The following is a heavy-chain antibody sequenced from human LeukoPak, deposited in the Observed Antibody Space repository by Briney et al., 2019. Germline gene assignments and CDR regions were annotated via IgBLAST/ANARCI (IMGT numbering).Heavy chain of an antibody. J-gene: IGHJ4*02. Sequence: GGSLRLSCAASGFTFSSYWMHWVRQAPGKGLVWVSRINSDGSSTSYADSVKGRFTTSRDNAKNTLYLQMNSLRAEDTAVYYCARGDDFWSGYSFDYWGQGTLVTVSS. CDR2: INSDGSST. D-gene: IGHD3-3*01. CDR3: ARGDDFWSGYSFDY. V-gene: IGHV3-74*01. CDR1: GFTFSSYW.